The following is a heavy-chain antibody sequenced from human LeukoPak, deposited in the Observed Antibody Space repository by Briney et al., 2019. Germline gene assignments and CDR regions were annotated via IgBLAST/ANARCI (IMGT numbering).Heavy chain of an antibody. V-gene: IGHV3-9*01. J-gene: IGHJ4*02. CDR1: GFTFDDYA. Sequence: GRSLRLSCAASGFTFDDYAVHWVRQAPGKGLEWVSGISWKSGNIDYADSVKGRFTISRDNAKNSLYLQVNSLRAEDTALYYCAKDEGNNYGSGSRGYFDYWGQGTLVTVSS. D-gene: IGHD3-10*01. CDR2: ISWKSGNI. CDR3: AKDEGNNYGSGSRGYFDY.